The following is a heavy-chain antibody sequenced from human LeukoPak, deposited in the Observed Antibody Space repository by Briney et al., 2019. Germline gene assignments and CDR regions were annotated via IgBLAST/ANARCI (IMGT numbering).Heavy chain of an antibody. CDR3: ARKGWGLLADAFDI. J-gene: IGHJ3*02. CDR1: GYSFTSYW. Sequence: GESLKISCKASGYSFTSYWIGWVRQLSGKGLEWMGIIYPGDADTRYSPSFQGQVTISADKSISTAYLQWSSLKASDTAMYYCARKGWGLLADAFDIWGQGTMVTVSS. D-gene: IGHD1-26*01. V-gene: IGHV5-51*01. CDR2: IYPGDADT.